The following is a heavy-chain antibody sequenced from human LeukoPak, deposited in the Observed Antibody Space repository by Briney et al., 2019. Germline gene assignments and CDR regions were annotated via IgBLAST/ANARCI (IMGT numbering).Heavy chain of an antibody. D-gene: IGHD6-6*01. CDR1: GFTFSDYY. J-gene: IGHJ4*02. V-gene: IGHV3-11*01. Sequence: PGGSLRLSCAASGFTFSDYYMNWIRQAPGKGLEWFSYISGRGTTISYADPVKGGFTISRDNANHSLYLQMNSLRAEDTAVYYCARTARAFDYWGQGTLVTVSS. CDR3: ARTARAFDY. CDR2: ISGRGTTI.